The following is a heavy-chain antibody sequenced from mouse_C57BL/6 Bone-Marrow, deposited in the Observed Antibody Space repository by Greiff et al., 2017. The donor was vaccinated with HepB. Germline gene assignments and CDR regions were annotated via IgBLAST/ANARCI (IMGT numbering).Heavy chain of an antibody. J-gene: IGHJ3*01. CDR2: IRSKSNNYAT. CDR1: GFSFNTYA. CDR3: VRHEGDPAWFAY. Sequence: EVQLVESGGGLVQPKGSLKLSCAASGFSFNTYAMNWVRQAPGKGLEWVARIRSKSNNYATYYADSVKDRFTISRDDSESMLYLQMNNLKTEDTAMYYCVRHEGDPAWFAYWGQGTLVTVSA. D-gene: IGHD3-3*01. V-gene: IGHV10-1*01.